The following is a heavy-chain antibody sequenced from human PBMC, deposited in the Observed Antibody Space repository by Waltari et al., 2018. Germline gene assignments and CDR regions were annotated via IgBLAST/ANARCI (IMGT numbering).Heavy chain of an antibody. CDR2: NHHIMNTT. D-gene: IGHD6-13*01. CDR1: GGTFNNYA. J-gene: IGHJ5*02. CDR3: ARSVAATGTAWFDP. Sequence: QVQLVQSGAEVKKPGSSVKVSCKASGGTFNNYAISWVRQAPGQGLEWMGSNHHIMNTTTYAKKCQGRVTVTADKSTRTVNMGLSSLRSEDTAVYYCARSVAATGTAWFDPWGQGTLVTVSS. V-gene: IGHV1-69*04.